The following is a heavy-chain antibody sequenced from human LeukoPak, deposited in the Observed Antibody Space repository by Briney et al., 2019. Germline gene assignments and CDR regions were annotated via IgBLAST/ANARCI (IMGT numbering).Heavy chain of an antibody. Sequence: GGSLRLSCAASGFTLSTYSMNWVRQAAGKGLEWVSSISSSARYMYYADSVKGRFTISRDNAKNSLYLQMNSLRAEDTAVYYCARGGVGLVIIPGWEYDYYGLDVWGLGTTVTVSS. CDR2: ISSSARYM. J-gene: IGHJ6*02. D-gene: IGHD3/OR15-3a*01. CDR1: GFTLSTYS. CDR3: ARGGVGLVIIPGWEYDYYGLDV. V-gene: IGHV3-21*01.